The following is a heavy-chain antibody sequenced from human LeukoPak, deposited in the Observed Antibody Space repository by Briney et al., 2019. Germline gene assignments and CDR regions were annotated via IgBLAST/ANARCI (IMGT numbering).Heavy chain of an antibody. CDR2: ISGSSTYI. D-gene: IGHD3-22*01. J-gene: IGHJ4*02. V-gene: IGHV3-11*06. CDR3: ARRGYYDSSGYDY. Sequence: PGGSLRLSCAASGFTFSDYYMSWIRQAPGKGLEWVSPISGSSTYIYYADSVKGRFTISRDNAKNSVFLQINNLRAEDTAIYYCARRGYYDSSGYDYWGQGTLVTVSS. CDR1: GFTFSDYY.